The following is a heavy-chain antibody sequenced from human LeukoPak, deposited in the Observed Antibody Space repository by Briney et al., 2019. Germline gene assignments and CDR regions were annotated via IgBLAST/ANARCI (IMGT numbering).Heavy chain of an antibody. Sequence: GRSLRLSCAASGFTFSSYAMHGVRQAPGKGLEWVAVISYDGSNKYYADSVKGRFTISRDNSKNTLYLQMNSLRAEDTAVYYCARDPVRRASGTTEIDYWGQGTLVTVSS. J-gene: IGHJ4*02. V-gene: IGHV3-30-3*01. CDR1: GFTFSSYA. D-gene: IGHD4-11*01. CDR2: ISYDGSNK. CDR3: ARDPVRRASGTTEIDY.